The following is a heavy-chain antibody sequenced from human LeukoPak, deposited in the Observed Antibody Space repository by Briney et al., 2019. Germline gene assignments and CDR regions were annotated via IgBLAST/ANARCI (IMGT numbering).Heavy chain of an antibody. CDR2: IYYSGGT. V-gene: IGHV4-39*01. CDR3: ARPPDNYDSSGIFGY. Sequence: SETLSLTCTVSGGSISSRSYYWGWIRQPPGKGLEWIGSIYYSGGTYYNPSLKSRVTISVDTSKNQFSLKLSSVTAADTAVYYCARPPDNYDSSGIFGYWGQGTLVTVSS. J-gene: IGHJ4*02. D-gene: IGHD3-22*01. CDR1: GGSISSRSYY.